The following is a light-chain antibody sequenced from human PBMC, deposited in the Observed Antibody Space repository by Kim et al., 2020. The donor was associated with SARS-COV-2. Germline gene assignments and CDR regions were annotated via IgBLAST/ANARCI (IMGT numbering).Light chain of an antibody. CDR3: SSYAGSNNLV. CDR1: SDDVVGCNY. Sequence: GRSVAITCTGTSDDVVGCNYVSWYQQHPRKAPKRMIYEVSKRPSGGPDRFSGSKSGNTNSLTVSGLQAEDEADYYCSSYAGSNNLVFGGGTQLTVL. J-gene: IGLJ2*01. CDR2: EVS. V-gene: IGLV2-8*01.